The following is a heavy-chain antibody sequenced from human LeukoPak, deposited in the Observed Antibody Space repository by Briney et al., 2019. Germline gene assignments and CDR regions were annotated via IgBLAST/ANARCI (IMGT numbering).Heavy chain of an antibody. CDR3: ARMTWQQLHSWFDP. CDR2: VFYGGTT. CDR1: GDSINTHQYY. Sequence: PSETLSLTCTVSGDSINTHQYYWAWLRQPPGKGLEWIGSVFYGGTTYYNPSLKSRVTISMDGSNNQFSLKVTSVTVADTAIFYCARMTWQQLHSWFDPWGQGVLVTVSS. V-gene: IGHV4-39*01. J-gene: IGHJ5*02. D-gene: IGHD6-13*01.